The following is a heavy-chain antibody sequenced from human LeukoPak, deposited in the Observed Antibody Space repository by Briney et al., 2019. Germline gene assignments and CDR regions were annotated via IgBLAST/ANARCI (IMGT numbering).Heavy chain of an antibody. CDR1: GGTFSSYA. CDR2: IIPIFGTA. D-gene: IGHD4-17*01. J-gene: IGHJ4*02. Sequence: ASVKVSCKASGGTFSSYAISWVRQAPGQGLEWMGGIIPIFGTANYAQKFQGRVTITTDESTSTAYMELRSLRSDDTAVYYCARTRFYGDYDDVWGQGTLVTVSS. V-gene: IGHV1-69*05. CDR3: ARTRFYGDYDDV.